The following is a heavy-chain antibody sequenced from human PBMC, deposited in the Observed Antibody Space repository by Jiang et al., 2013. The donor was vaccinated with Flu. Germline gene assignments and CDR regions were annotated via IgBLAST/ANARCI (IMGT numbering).Heavy chain of an antibody. V-gene: IGHV3-23*01. D-gene: IGHD4-17*01. CDR3: AKDHTVTTRGDAPDI. J-gene: IGHJ3*02. CDR1: GFIFSNYA. Sequence: VQLLESGGGLVQPGESLRLSCAASGFIFSNYAMNWVRQAPGKGLEWVSSIDNSGSATYRAKSVEGRFTISRDNSKNTLFLQMNSLRAEDTAVYYCAKDHTVTTRGDAPDIWGQGAIVTVPS. CDR2: IDNSGSAT.